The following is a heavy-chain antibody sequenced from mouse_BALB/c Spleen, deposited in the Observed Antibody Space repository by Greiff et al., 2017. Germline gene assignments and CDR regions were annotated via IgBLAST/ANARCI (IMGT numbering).Heavy chain of an antibody. V-gene: IGHV5-17*02. Sequence: DVMLVESGGGLVQPGGSRKLSCAASGFTFSSFGMHWVRQAPEKGLEWVAYISSGSSTIYYADTVKGRFTISRDNPKNTLFLQMTSLRSEDTAMYYCARTGYGYYFDYWGQGTTLTVSS. D-gene: IGHD1-2*01. J-gene: IGHJ2*01. CDR2: ISSGSSTI. CDR3: ARTGYGYYFDY. CDR1: GFTFSSFG.